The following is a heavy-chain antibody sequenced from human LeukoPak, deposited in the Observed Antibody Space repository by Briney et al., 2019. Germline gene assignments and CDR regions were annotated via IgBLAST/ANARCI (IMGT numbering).Heavy chain of an antibody. V-gene: IGHV3-30*02. J-gene: IGHJ4*02. CDR1: GFTFSSYG. CDR3: AKGSNQLLIDYFDY. Sequence: GGSLRLSCAASGFTFSSYGMHWVRQAPGKGLEGVAFIRYDGSNKYYADSVKGRFTIPRDNSKNTLYLQMNSLRAEDTAVYYCAKGSNQLLIDYFDYWGQGTLVTVSS. CDR2: IRYDGSNK. D-gene: IGHD2-2*01.